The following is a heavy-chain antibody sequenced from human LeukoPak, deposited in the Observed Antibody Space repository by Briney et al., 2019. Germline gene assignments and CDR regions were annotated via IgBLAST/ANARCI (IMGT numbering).Heavy chain of an antibody. D-gene: IGHD3-22*01. CDR3: AREKYDSSGYYYDQQKYYFDY. CDR2: ISGSAART. CDR1: GFTFSTYG. J-gene: IGHJ4*02. Sequence: GGSLRLSCAASGFTFSTYGMTWVRQAPGRGLEWVSAISGSAARTFYADSVKGRFTISRDNAKNSLYLQMNSLRAEDTAVYYCAREKYDSSGYYYDQQKYYFDYWGQGTLVTVSS. V-gene: IGHV3-23*01.